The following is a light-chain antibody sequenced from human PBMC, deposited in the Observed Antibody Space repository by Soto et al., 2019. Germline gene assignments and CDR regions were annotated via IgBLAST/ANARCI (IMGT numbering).Light chain of an antibody. J-gene: IGKJ4*01. CDR3: QQYYSTRLT. V-gene: IGKV4-1*01. Sequence: DIVMTQSPDSLAVSLGERATINCKSRQSVLYSSNNKNYLAWYQQKPGQPPKLLIYWASTRESGVPDRFSGSGSGTDFTLTISTLQAEDVAVYYCQQYYSTRLTFGGGTKVEIK. CDR2: WAS. CDR1: QSVLYSSNNKNY.